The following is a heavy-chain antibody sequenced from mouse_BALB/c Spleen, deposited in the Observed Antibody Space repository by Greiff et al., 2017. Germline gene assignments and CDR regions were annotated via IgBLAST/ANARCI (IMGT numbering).Heavy chain of an antibody. CDR2: ISYSGST. V-gene: IGHV3-2*02. Sequence: EVQLKESGPGLVKPSQSLSLTCTVTGYSITSDYAWNWIRQFPGNKLEWMGYISYSGSTSYNPSLKSRISITRDTSKNQFFLQLNSVTTEDTATYYCARNYYGSYFYYWGQGTTLTVSS. D-gene: IGHD1-1*01. J-gene: IGHJ2*01. CDR3: ARNYYGSYFYY. CDR1: GYSITSDYA.